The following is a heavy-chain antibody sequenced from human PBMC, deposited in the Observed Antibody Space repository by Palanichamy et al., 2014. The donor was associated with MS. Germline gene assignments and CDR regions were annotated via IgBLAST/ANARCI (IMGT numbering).Heavy chain of an antibody. CDR1: GFTFSSYA. V-gene: IGHV3-23*01. Sequence: EVQLLESGGGLGTAWGVPSRLSCAASGFTFSSYAMSWVRPGLQGRGLEWVSAISGSGGSTYYADSVKGRFTTSRDNSKNTLYLQMNSLRAEDTAVYYCAKPRPDLRYFDWLLYPLDYWGQGTLVTVSS. CDR2: ISGSGGST. D-gene: IGHD3-9*01. CDR3: AKPRPDLRYFDWLLYPLDY. J-gene: IGHJ4*02.